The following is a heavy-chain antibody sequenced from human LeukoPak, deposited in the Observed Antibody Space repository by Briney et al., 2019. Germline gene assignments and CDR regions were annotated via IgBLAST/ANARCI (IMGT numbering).Heavy chain of an antibody. CDR1: GYSISSGYY. CDR3: ARKPYGSGSYYNTYYFDH. Sequence: SETLSLTCAVSGYSISSGYYWGWIRQPPGKGLEWIGSIYHSGSTYYNPSLKSRVTISVDTSKNQFSLKLSSVTAADTAVYYCARKPYGSGSYYNTYYFDHWGQGTLVTVSS. D-gene: IGHD3-10*01. J-gene: IGHJ4*02. CDR2: IYHSGST. V-gene: IGHV4-38-2*01.